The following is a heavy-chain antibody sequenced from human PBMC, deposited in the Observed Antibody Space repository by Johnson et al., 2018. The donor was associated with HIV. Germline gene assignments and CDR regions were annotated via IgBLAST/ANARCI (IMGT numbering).Heavy chain of an antibody. CDR3: ARERATLWFRASGAAFDI. J-gene: IGHJ3*02. Sequence: QVQLVESGGGLVQPGGSLRLSCAASGFSFSDYYMSWIRQAPGKGLEWVSYISSSSSNIYYADSVKGRFTISRDNAKNSLYLQMNSLRAEDTAVYYCARERATLWFRASGAAFDIWGKGTMVTVSA. CDR2: ISSSSSNI. V-gene: IGHV3-11*04. CDR1: GFSFSDYY. D-gene: IGHD3-10*01.